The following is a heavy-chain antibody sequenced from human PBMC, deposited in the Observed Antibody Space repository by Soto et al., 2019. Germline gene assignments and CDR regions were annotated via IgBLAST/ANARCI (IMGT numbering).Heavy chain of an antibody. J-gene: IGHJ5*02. V-gene: IGHV4-39*01. CDR3: ARRGLQDQFAP. CDR2: VSYVGSN. D-gene: IGHD2-15*01. Sequence: SETLSLTCTVSGASINISGYYWGWIRQSPGKGLEWIGSVSYVGSNYYNPSVKSRLSMSVDTSKNQFSLKLSYVTAEDTAMYYCARRGLQDQFAPRGQGTMVTVSS. CDR1: GASINISGYY.